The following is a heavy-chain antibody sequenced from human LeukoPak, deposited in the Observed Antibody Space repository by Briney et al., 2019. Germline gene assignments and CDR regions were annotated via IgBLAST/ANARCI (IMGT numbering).Heavy chain of an antibody. V-gene: IGHV4-39*07. J-gene: IGHJ4*02. CDR1: GGSISSSSYY. D-gene: IGHD3-22*01. Sequence: SETLSLTCTVSGGSISSSSYYWGWIRQPPGKGLEWIGSIYYSGSTYYNPSLKSRVTISVDTSKNQFSLKLSSVTAADTAVYYCARDFPVASSGYGYFDYWGQGTLVTVSS. CDR3: ARDFPVASSGYGYFDY. CDR2: IYYSGST.